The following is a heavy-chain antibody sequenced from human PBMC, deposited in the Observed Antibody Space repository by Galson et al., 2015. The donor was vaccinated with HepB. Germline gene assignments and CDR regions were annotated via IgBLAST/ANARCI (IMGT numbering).Heavy chain of an antibody. Sequence: PALVKPTQTLTLTCTFSGFSLSTSGMCVSWIRQPPGKALEWLARIDWDDDKYYSTSLKTRLTISKDTSKNQVVLTMTNMDPVDTATYYCARIPQWEQHFDYWGQGTLVTVSS. J-gene: IGHJ4*02. V-gene: IGHV2-70*11. D-gene: IGHD1-26*01. CDR3: ARIPQWEQHFDY. CDR2: IDWDDDK. CDR1: GFSLSTSGMC.